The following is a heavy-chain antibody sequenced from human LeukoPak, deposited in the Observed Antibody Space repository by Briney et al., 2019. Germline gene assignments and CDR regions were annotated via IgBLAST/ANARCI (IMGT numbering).Heavy chain of an antibody. CDR3: VSFYETY. J-gene: IGHJ4*02. CDR2: INSDGSWT. V-gene: IGHV3-74*01. Sequence: LGGSLRLSCAASGNYWMHWVRQAPGKGLVWVSHINSDGSWTSYADSVKGRFTTSKDNAKNTVYLQMNSLRAEDTAVYYCVSFYETYRGRGTLVTVSS. D-gene: IGHD2/OR15-2a*01. CDR1: GNYW.